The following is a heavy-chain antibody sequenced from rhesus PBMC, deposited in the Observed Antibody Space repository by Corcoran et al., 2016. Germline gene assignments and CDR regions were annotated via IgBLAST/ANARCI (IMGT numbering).Heavy chain of an antibody. CDR2: INGNSGST. Sequence: QVQLQASGPGLVKPSETLSLTCAVSGGSFSSYWWSWIRQPPGKGLEWIGDINGNSGSTHYTPALKRRVTISKDASKNQFSLKLSSVTAADTAVYYFARCDSNRFDYWGHGVLVTVSS. J-gene: IGHJ4*01. CDR1: GGSFSSYW. CDR3: ARCDSNRFDY. D-gene: IGHD4-23*01. V-gene: IGHV4-80*01.